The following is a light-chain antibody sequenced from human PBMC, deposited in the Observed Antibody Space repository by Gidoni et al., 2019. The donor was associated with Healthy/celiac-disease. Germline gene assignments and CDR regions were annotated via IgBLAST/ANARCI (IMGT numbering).Light chain of an antibody. CDR2: GAS. CDR3: QQYNNWPQT. V-gene: IGKV3-15*01. CDR1: QSVSSN. Sequence: EIVMTQTPATLSVSPGEMATLSCRSSQSVSSNLAWYQQKPGQAPRLLIYGASTRAPGVPARFSGSGSGTEFTLTISSLQSEDFAVYYCQQYNNWPQTFGQGTKLEIK. J-gene: IGKJ2*01.